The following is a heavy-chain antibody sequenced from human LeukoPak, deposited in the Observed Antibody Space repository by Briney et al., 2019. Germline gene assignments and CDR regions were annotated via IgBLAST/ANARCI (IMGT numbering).Heavy chain of an antibody. D-gene: IGHD3-22*01. CDR2: ITYDGIHT. Sequence: GGSLRLSCAASGFIFSSYAMHWVRQAPGKGLEWMAVITYDGIHTSYADSVKGRFTISRDNSKNTLYLQMNSLRAEDTAVYHCARGYYYDGSGYCDYWGQGTLATVSS. CDR1: GFIFSSYA. CDR3: ARGYYYDGSGYCDY. V-gene: IGHV3-30*04. J-gene: IGHJ4*02.